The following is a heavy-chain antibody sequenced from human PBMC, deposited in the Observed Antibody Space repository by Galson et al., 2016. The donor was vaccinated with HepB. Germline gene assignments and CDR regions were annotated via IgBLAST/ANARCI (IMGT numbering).Heavy chain of an antibody. D-gene: IGHD3-22*01. J-gene: IGHJ4*02. CDR3: ARGHGESYYYDTSGYYYVDY. CDR1: GGSISSNGYY. V-gene: IGHV4-39*01. CDR2: IYYSGST. Sequence: ETLSLTCTVSGGSISSNGYYWGWIRQPPGKGLEWIGNIYYSGSTYYNPSLKSRVTISVDTSKSRFSLKLTSVTAADTAVYYCARGHGESYYYDTSGYYYVDYWGQGTLVTVSS.